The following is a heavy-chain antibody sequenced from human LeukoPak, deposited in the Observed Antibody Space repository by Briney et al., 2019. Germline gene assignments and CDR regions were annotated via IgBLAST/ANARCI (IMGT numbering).Heavy chain of an antibody. J-gene: IGHJ4*02. D-gene: IGHD2-2*01. CDR1: GFTVSSNY. V-gene: IGHV3-66*01. CDR3: ARGPLPAAPTFFDY. CDR2: IYSGGST. Sequence: GGSLRLSCAASGFTVSSNYMSWVRQAPGKGLEWVSVIYSGGSTYYADSVKGRFTISRDDSKNTLYLQMNSLRAEDTAVYYCARGPLPAAPTFFDYWGQGTLVTVSS.